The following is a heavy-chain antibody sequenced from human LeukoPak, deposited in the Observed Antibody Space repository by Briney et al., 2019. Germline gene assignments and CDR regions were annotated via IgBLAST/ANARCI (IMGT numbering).Heavy chain of an antibody. D-gene: IGHD4-17*01. CDR2: IYYSGST. J-gene: IGHJ5*02. CDR3: ARVYDYGDYANWFDP. V-gene: IGHV4-30-4*01. CDR1: GGSISSGDYY. Sequence: SETLSLTCTVSGGSISSGDYYWSWIRQPPGKGLEWIGYIYYSGSTYYNPSLKSRVTISVDTSKNQFSLKLSSVTAADTAVYYCARVYDYGDYANWFDPWGQGTLVTVSS.